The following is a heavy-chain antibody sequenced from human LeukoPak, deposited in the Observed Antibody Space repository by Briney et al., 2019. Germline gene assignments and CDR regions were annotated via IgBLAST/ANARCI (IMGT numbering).Heavy chain of an antibody. D-gene: IGHD3-3*01. CDR2: ISGSGGST. CDR3: AKSLGITIFGVVHHPFDY. V-gene: IGHV3-23*01. Sequence: GGSETLSCAASGFTFSSYAMSWVRQAPGKGLEWVSAISGSGGSTYYADSVKGRFTISRDNSKNTLYLQMNSLRAEDTAVYYCAKSLGITIFGVVHHPFDYWGQGTLVTVSS. CDR1: GFTFSSYA. J-gene: IGHJ4*02.